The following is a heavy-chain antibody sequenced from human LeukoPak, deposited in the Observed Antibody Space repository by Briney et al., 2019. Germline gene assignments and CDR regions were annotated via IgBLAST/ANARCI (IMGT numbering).Heavy chain of an antibody. Sequence: GGSLRLSCAASGFTFSSYGMHWVRQAPGKGLEWVAVIWYDGSNKYYADSVKGRFTISRDNSKNTLYLQMNSLRAEDTAVYYCARGNCDFWSGYYYYYYYMDVWGKGTTVTVSS. CDR3: ARGNCDFWSGYYYYYYYMDV. D-gene: IGHD3-3*01. J-gene: IGHJ6*03. CDR1: GFTFSSYG. V-gene: IGHV3-33*01. CDR2: IWYDGSNK.